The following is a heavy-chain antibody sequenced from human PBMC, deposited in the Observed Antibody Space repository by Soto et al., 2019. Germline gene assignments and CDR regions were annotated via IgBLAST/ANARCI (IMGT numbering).Heavy chain of an antibody. D-gene: IGHD6-19*01. CDR1: GFTFSSYA. Sequence: EVQLLESGGGLVQPWGSLRLSCAASGFTFSSYAMSWVRQAPRKGLEWVSAISGCGGSTYYADSVRGRFKISRDTSKNPRYLQMNSLRAEDTAVYYCAKGGEHISVWANFDYWGQGTLVTVSS. J-gene: IGHJ4*02. CDR2: ISGCGGST. V-gene: IGHV3-23*01. CDR3: AKGGEHISVWANFDY.